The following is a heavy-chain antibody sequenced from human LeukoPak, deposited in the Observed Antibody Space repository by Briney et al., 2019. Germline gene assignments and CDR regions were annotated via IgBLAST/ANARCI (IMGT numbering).Heavy chain of an antibody. V-gene: IGHV4-39*01. CDR1: GGSISSSSYY. CDR2: IHHSGST. J-gene: IGHJ4*02. Sequence: SETLSLTCTVSGGSISSSSYYWGWIRQPTGKGLEWIGSIHHSGSTYYNPSLKSRVTISVDTSKNQFSLKMRSVTAADTAVYYCARHFGGYSYGSLDYWGQGNLVTVSS. D-gene: IGHD5-18*01. CDR3: ARHFGGYSYGSLDY.